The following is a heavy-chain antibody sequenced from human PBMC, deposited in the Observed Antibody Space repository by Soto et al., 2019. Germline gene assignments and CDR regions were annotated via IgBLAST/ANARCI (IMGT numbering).Heavy chain of an antibody. Sequence: EVQLLESGGGLVQPGGSLRLSCAASGFTFSSYAMSWVRQAPGKGLEWVSAISSSGGSTYYADSVKGRFTISRDNSKNTLYLQMNSLRAEDTAEYYCAKVKFLGWLLHAGFDYWGQGTLVTVSS. CDR1: GFTFSSYA. CDR2: ISSSGGST. V-gene: IGHV3-23*01. CDR3: AKVKFLGWLLHAGFDY. J-gene: IGHJ4*02. D-gene: IGHD3-3*01.